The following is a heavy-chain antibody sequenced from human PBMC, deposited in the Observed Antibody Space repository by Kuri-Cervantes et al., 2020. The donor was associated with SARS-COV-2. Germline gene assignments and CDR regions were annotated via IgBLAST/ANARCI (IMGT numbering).Heavy chain of an antibody. CDR3: ARGEGVRGLMVVFRWRGAGPLDL. CDR1: GYTFSDYY. CDR2: INPCTGGT. D-gene: IGHD3-10*01. J-gene: IGHJ5*02. V-gene: IGHV1-2*04. Sequence: ASVKVSCKASGYTFSDYYIHWVRQAPGQGLEWMGCINPCTGGTQYAQKFQGWVTLTRDTSLSTAFMELSRLTSDDTALYYCARGEGVRGLMVVFRWRGAGPLDLWGQGSPVTVSS.